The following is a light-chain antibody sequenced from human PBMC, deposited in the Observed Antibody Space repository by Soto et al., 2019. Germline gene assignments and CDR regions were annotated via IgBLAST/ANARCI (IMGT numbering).Light chain of an antibody. Sequence: EVVLTQSPVTLSLSPGERATLSCRASQSFRGLLAWYQQKPGQAPRLLIYDAYTRATGIPPRFSGSGSGTDFTLTISSLEPEDSAVYDCQQRHMWPITFGQGTRLEIK. CDR1: QSFRGL. CDR3: QQRHMWPIT. CDR2: DAY. J-gene: IGKJ5*01. V-gene: IGKV3-11*01.